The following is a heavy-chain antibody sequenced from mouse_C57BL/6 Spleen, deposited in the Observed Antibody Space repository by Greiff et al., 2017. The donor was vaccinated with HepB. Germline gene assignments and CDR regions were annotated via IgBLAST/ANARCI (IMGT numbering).Heavy chain of an antibody. CDR3: ARPYYGSSYPAY. CDR1: GYTFTSYW. Sequence: VKLQQPGAELVKPGASVKLSCKASGYTFTSYWMHWVKQGPGQGLEWIGMIHPNSGSTNYNENFKSKATLTVDKSSSTAYMQLSSLTSADSAVYYCARPYYGSSYPAYWGQGTLVTVSA. CDR2: IHPNSGST. V-gene: IGHV1-64*01. J-gene: IGHJ3*01. D-gene: IGHD1-1*01.